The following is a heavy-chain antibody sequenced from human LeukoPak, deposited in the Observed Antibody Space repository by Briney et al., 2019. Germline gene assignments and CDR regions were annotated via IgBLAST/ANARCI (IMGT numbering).Heavy chain of an antibody. CDR2: IIPILGIA. CDR3: ASRAVAGTKAVSDY. CDR1: GGTFSSYA. Sequence: ASVKVSCKASGGTFSSYAISWVRRAPGQGLEWMGRIIPILGIANYAQKFQGRVTITADKSTSTAYMELSSLRSEDTAVYYCASRAVAGTKAVSDYWGQGTLVTVSS. D-gene: IGHD6-19*01. J-gene: IGHJ4*02. V-gene: IGHV1-69*04.